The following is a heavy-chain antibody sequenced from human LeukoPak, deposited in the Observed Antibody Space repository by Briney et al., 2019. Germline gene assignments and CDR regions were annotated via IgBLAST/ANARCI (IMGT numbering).Heavy chain of an antibody. CDR1: GFTFSSYA. D-gene: IGHD3-22*01. CDR2: ISGSGGST. CDR3: AKCYYDSSGYYFGAFDI. J-gene: IGHJ3*02. Sequence: GGSLRLSCAASGFTFSSYAMSWVRQAPGKGLEWVSAISGSGGSTYYADSVKGRFTISRDNSKNTLYLQMSSLRAEDTAVYYCAKCYYDSSGYYFGAFDIWGRGTMVTVSS. V-gene: IGHV3-23*01.